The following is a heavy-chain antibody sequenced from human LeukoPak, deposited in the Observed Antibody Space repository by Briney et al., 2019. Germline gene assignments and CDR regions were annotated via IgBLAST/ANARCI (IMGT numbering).Heavy chain of an antibody. J-gene: IGHJ3*02. CDR2: ISGSGGST. CDR3: AKDRDDYVWGSYLGAFDI. V-gene: IGHV3-23*01. Sequence: GGSLRLSCAASGLTFSSYAMSWVRQAPGKGLERVSLISGSGGSTYYADSVKGRFTISRDNSKNTLYLQMNSLRAEDTAVFYCAKDRDDYVWGSYLGAFDIWGQGTMVTVSS. D-gene: IGHD3-16*01. CDR1: GLTFSSYA.